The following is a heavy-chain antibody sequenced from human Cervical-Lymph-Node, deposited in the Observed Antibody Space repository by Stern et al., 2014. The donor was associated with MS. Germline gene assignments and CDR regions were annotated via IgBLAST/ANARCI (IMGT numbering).Heavy chain of an antibody. CDR1: GYTFTTYA. D-gene: IGHD5-12*01. J-gene: IGHJ2*01. CDR2: INTNTGTP. V-gene: IGHV7-4-1*02. CDR3: ARGWLGPDWYFDL. Sequence: VQLEESGSELKKPGASVKVSCKASGYTFTTYAMNWVRQAPGQGLEWMGWINTNTGTPTYAPGFTGRFVFSLDTSVSTAYLQISSLRANDTAVYYCARGWLGPDWYFDLWGRGTLVTVSS.